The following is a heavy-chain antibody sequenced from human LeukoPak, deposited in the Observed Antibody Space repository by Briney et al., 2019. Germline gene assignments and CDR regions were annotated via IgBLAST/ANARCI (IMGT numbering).Heavy chain of an antibody. D-gene: IGHD1-7*01. CDR2: ISSSSSTI. CDR3: ARDLRKNSYFDY. J-gene: IGHJ4*02. Sequence: QPGGSLRLSCAASGFTFSSYSMNWVRQAPGKGLEWVSYISSSSSTIYYADSVKGRFTISRDNSKNTLYLQMNSLRVEDTAVYYCARDLRKNSYFDYWGQGTLVTVSS. V-gene: IGHV3-48*01. CDR1: GFTFSSYS.